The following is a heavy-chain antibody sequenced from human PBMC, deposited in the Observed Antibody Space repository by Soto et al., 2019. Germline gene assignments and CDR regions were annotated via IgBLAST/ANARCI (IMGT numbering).Heavy chain of an antibody. V-gene: IGHV5-51*01. D-gene: IGHD4-17*01. CDR2: IYPDDSDT. Sequence: GESLKISCKGSGYTFTAHWIAWVRQMPGKRLEWMGLIYPDDSDTRYSPSFQGQVTISADKSSNTAYLQWSSLKASDTAIYYCARLGGDYIGRGFDYWGQGTPVTVSS. CDR1: GYTFTAHW. J-gene: IGHJ4*02. CDR3: ARLGGDYIGRGFDY.